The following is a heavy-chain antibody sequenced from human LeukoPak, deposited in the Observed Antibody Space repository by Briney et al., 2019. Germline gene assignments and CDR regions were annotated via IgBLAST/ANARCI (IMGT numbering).Heavy chain of an antibody. CDR2: ISWNSGSI. CDR1: GFTFDDYA. Sequence: QTGRSLRLSCAASGFTFDDYAMPWVRQAPGKGLEWVSGISWNSGSIGYADSVKGRFTISRDNAKNSLYLQMNSLRAEDTALYYCAKVDDSSGYGDAFDIWGQGTMVTVSS. D-gene: IGHD3-22*01. J-gene: IGHJ3*02. V-gene: IGHV3-9*01. CDR3: AKVDDSSGYGDAFDI.